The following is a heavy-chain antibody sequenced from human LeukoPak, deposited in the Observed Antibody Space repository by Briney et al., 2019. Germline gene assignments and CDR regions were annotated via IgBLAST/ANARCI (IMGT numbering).Heavy chain of an antibody. J-gene: IGHJ4*02. Sequence: TGGSLRLSCAASGFTVSSNYMSWVRQAPGKGLEWVSVIYSGGSTYYADSVKGRFTISRDNSKNTLYLQMNSLRAEDTAVYYCARYVSSSCFDYWGQGTLVTVSS. V-gene: IGHV3-53*01. CDR2: IYSGGST. D-gene: IGHD6-13*01. CDR3: ARYVSSSCFDY. CDR1: GFTVSSNY.